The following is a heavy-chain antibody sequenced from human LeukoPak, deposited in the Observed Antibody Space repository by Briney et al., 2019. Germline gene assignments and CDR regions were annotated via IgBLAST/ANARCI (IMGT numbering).Heavy chain of an antibody. CDR3: AKCGDSSGYYDDAFDI. Sequence: PGGSLRLSCAASGLTFSRYAMSWVRQAPGKGLEWVSGISGSGGSTYYADSVKGRFTISRDNSKNTMYLQMDSLRAEDTAVYYYAKCGDSSGYYDDAFDIWGQGTMVTVSS. V-gene: IGHV3-23*01. D-gene: IGHD3-22*01. CDR1: GLTFSRYA. J-gene: IGHJ3*02. CDR2: ISGSGGST.